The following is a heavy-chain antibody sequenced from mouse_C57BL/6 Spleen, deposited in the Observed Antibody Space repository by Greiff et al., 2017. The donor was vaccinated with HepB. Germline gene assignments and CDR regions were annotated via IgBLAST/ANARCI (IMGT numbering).Heavy chain of an antibody. CDR1: GFNIKDDY. CDR3: TGGYGYSMDY. D-gene: IGHD2-10*02. V-gene: IGHV14-4*01. Sequence: VQLKQSGAELVRPGASVKLSCTASGFNIKDDYMHWVKQRPEQGLEWIGWIDPENGDTEYASKFQGKATITADTSSNTAYLQLSSLTSEDTAVYYRTGGYGYSMDYWGQRTPVPVSS. J-gene: IGHJ4*01. CDR2: IDPENGDT.